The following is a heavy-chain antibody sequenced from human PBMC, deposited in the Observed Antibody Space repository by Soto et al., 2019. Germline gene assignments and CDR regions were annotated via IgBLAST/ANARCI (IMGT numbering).Heavy chain of an antibody. CDR3: AKGRGWLVQFSVDY. D-gene: IGHD6-19*01. J-gene: IGHJ4*02. V-gene: IGHV3-30*18. Sequence: QVQLVESGGGVVQPGRSLRLSCAASGFTFSSYGMHWVRQAPGKGLEWVAVISYDGSNKYYADSVKGRFTISRDNSKNTLYLQMSSLRAEDTAVYYCAKGRGWLVQFSVDYWGQGTLVTVSS. CDR2: ISYDGSNK. CDR1: GFTFSSYG.